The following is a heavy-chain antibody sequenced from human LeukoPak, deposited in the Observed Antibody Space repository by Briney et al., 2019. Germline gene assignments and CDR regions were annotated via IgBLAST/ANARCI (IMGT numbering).Heavy chain of an antibody. CDR2: ISSSGSYI. D-gene: IGHD1-26*01. CDR3: ARGSGNYRYYFDY. Sequence: TTGGSLRLSCAASEFTFSSYGMNWVRQAPGKGLEWVSSISSSGSYIYYGDSVKGRFTISRDNAKNSLYPQMNSLRAEDTAVYYCARGSGNYRYYFDYWGQGTLVTVSS. V-gene: IGHV3-21*01. CDR1: EFTFSSYG. J-gene: IGHJ4*02.